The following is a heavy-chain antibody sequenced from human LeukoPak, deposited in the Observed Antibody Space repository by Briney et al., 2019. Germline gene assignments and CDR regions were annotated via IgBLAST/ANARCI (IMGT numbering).Heavy chain of an antibody. CDR3: ARGLGATRTNYYYMDV. V-gene: IGHV4-59*11. J-gene: IGHJ6*03. CDR1: GGSISSHY. D-gene: IGHD1-26*01. Sequence: SETLSLTYTVSGGSISSHYWSWLRQPPGKGLEGIGYIYYSGSTNYNPSLKSRVTISVDTSKNQFSLKLSSVTAADTAVYYCARGLGATRTNYYYMDVWGKGTTVTVSS. CDR2: IYYSGST.